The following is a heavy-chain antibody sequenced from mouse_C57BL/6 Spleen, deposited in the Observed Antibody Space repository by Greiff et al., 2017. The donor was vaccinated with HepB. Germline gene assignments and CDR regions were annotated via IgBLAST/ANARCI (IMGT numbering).Heavy chain of an antibody. CDR1: GYTFTDYN. Sequence: EVQLQQSGPELVKPGASVKIPCKASGYTFTDYNMDWVKQSHGKSLEWIGDINPNNGGTIYNQKFKGKATWTVDKSSSTAYMELRSLTSEDTAVYYCARWNSSYYAMDYWGQGTSVTVSS. CDR2: INPNNGGT. D-gene: IGHD3-2*02. CDR3: ARWNSSYYAMDY. J-gene: IGHJ4*01. V-gene: IGHV1-18*01.